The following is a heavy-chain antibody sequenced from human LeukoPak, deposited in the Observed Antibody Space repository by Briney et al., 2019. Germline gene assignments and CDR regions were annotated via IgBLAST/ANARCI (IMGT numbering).Heavy chain of an antibody. D-gene: IGHD1-26*01. CDR2: MNQGGGA. V-gene: IGHV4-34*01. Sequence: KASETLSLTCAVDGASLSGFFWNWIRQSPGKGLEWIGEMNQGGGARFNPSLESRVIIAVDTSKNQFTLKVNSVTDADTAVYYCARGSIVGWFDPWGQGTLVTVSS. J-gene: IGHJ5*02. CDR1: GASLSGFF. CDR3: ARGSIVGWFDP.